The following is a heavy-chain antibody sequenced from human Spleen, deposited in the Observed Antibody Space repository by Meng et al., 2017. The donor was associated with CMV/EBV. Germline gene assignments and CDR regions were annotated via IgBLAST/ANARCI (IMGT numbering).Heavy chain of an antibody. D-gene: IGHD3-16*01. J-gene: IGHJ4*02. V-gene: IGHV3-74*01. CDR3: ARVRWRNFEY. Sequence: GESLKISCVASGFTFSNQWMRWVRQVPGKGLVWVSNINPDGSLTSYADFAKGRFTISRDNARNTVYLEMNSLRVEDTAVYYCARVRWRNFEYWGQGTLVTVSS. CDR1: GFTFSNQW. CDR2: INPDGSLT.